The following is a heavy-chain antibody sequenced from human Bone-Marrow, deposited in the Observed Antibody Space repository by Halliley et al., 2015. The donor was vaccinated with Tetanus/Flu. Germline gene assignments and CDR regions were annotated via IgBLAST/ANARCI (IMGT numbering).Heavy chain of an antibody. CDR1: GYSFTTYW. Sequence: EVQLVQSGAEVKRPGESLRISCKGSGYSFTTYWITWVRQMPGKGLEWMGRIAPSDSYANYSPSLRGDVTISVDKSINTAYLQWSGLKASDTAIYYCARYSSSSYGMDVWGQGTTVTVSS. CDR3: ARYSSSSYGMDV. V-gene: IGHV5-10-1*01. CDR2: IAPSDSYA. J-gene: IGHJ6*02. D-gene: IGHD6-6*01.